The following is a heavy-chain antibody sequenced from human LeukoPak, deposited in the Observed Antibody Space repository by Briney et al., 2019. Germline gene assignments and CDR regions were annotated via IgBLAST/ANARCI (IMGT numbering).Heavy chain of an antibody. CDR2: ISSSGSTI. V-gene: IGHV3-11*01. Sequence: VGSLRLSCAASGFTLRDHYMSWIRQAPGKGLEWISYISSSGSTIYYADSVKGRFTISRDNAKNSLYLQMNSLKAEDTAVYYCASCTTSWFRFFDYWGQGTLVTVSS. J-gene: IGHJ4*02. CDR1: GFTLRDHY. CDR3: ASCTTSWFRFFDY. D-gene: IGHD2-2*01.